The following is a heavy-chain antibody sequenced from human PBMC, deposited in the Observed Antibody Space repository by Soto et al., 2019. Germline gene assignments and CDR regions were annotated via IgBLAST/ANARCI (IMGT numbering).Heavy chain of an antibody. D-gene: IGHD3-22*01. V-gene: IGHV3-7*01. CDR1: GFIFSDYS. CDR3: ARVYYESRGPTKYRAFDF. Sequence: GVSLRLSCAASGFIFSDYSMSWVRQSPGKGLEGVANIKQDGGEEDYVDSVKGRLTISRDNAKNSLYLQMNRLRAEDTAVYYCARVYYESRGPTKYRAFDFWGQGTMVTVSS. CDR2: IKQDGGEE. J-gene: IGHJ3*01.